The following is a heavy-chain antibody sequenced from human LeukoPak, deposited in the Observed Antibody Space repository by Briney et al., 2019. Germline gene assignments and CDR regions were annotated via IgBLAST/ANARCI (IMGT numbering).Heavy chain of an antibody. V-gene: IGHV4-31*03. CDR2: IYYSGST. J-gene: IGHJ4*02. CDR1: SGSISSGGYY. CDR3: ARGPVRDYSNY. Sequence: KPSETLSLTCTASSGSISSGGYYWSWIRQHPGKGLEWIGYIYYSGSTYYNPSLKSRLTISLDTSKNQFSLKLSSVTAADTAVYYCARGPVRDYSNYWGQGTLVTVSS. D-gene: IGHD4-11*01.